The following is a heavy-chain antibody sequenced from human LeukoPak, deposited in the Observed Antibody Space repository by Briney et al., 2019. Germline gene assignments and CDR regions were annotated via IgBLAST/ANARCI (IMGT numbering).Heavy chain of an antibody. CDR2: FDPEDGET. CDR3: ATTLGYSGYDYHY. CDR1: GYTLTELS. J-gene: IGHJ4*02. V-gene: IGHV1-24*01. Sequence: ASVKVSCKVSGYTLTELSMHWVRQAPGKGLEWMGGFDPEDGETIYAQNFQGRVTETEDTSTDTAYMELSSLRSEDTAVYYCATTLGYSGYDYHYWGQGTLVTVSS. D-gene: IGHD5-12*01.